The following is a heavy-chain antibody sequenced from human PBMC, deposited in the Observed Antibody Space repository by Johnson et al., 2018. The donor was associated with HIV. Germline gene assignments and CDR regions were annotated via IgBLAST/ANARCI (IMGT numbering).Heavy chain of an antibody. CDR2: ISYDGSNK. V-gene: IGHV3-30*18. CDR1: GFTFSSYG. CDR3: AKERRNYLVFGAFDI. J-gene: IGHJ3*02. D-gene: IGHD1-7*01. Sequence: QLVESGGGVVQPGRSLRLSCAASGFTFSSYGMHWVRQAPGKGLEWVAVISYDGSNKYYADSVKGRFTISRDNSKNTLYLQMNSLRAEDTAVYYCAKERRNYLVFGAFDIWGQGTMVTVAS.